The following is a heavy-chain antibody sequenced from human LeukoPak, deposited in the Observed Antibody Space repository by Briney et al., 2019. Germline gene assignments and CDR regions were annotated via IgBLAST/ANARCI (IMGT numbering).Heavy chain of an antibody. J-gene: IGHJ3*02. CDR2: ISSSSYI. V-gene: IGHV3-21*01. Sequence: RSGGSLRLSCAASGFTFSSYSMNWVRQAPGKGLEWVSSISSSSYIYYADSVKGRFTISRDNAKNSLYLQMNSLRAEDTAVYYCARDAGPRYCSSTSCHDDAFDIWGQGTMVTVSP. CDR1: GFTFSSYS. CDR3: ARDAGPRYCSSTSCHDDAFDI. D-gene: IGHD2-2*01.